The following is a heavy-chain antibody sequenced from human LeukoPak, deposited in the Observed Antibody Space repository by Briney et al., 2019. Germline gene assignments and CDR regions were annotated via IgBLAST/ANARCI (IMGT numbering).Heavy chain of an antibody. CDR2: ISGSGGST. V-gene: IGHV3-23*01. Sequence: GGSLRLSCAASGFTFSSYAMSWVRQAPGKGLEWVSAISGSGGSTYYADSVKGRFTISRDNSKNTLYLQMNSLRAEDTAVYYCARNGPYPYYYGMDVWGQGTTVTVSS. J-gene: IGHJ6*02. CDR3: ARNGPYPYYYGMDV. CDR1: GFTFSSYA.